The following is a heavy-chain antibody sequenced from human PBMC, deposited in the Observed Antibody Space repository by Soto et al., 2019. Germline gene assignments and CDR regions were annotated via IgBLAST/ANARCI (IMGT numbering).Heavy chain of an antibody. Sequence: PGGSLRLSCAVSGFTFRNYAMSWVRQAPGKGLEWVAGITGTGSSTSYSDSMRGRFTISRDNSKNTLYLLMNSLRAEDTAVYWCAKTPNSRLLNSWGQGALVTVSS. J-gene: IGHJ4*02. CDR3: AKTPNSRLLNS. V-gene: IGHV3-23*01. D-gene: IGHD3-9*01. CDR1: GFTFRNYA. CDR2: ITGTGSST.